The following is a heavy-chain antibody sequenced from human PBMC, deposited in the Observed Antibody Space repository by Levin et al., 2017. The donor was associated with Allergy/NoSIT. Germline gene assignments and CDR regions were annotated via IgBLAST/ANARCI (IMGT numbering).Heavy chain of an antibody. V-gene: IGHV3-33*01. D-gene: IGHD2-15*01. Sequence: GGSLRLSCAASGFPFSNYGMHWVRQAPGKGLEWVAVIWYDGSDKFYADSVKGRFIISRDNAKNTLYLEMNILRAKDTAVYYCARDFGPGVGMGPPTPSYYGMDVWGQGTTVTVSS. CDR2: IWYDGSDK. J-gene: IGHJ6*02. CDR1: GFPFSNYG. CDR3: ARDFGPGVGMGPPTPSYYGMDV.